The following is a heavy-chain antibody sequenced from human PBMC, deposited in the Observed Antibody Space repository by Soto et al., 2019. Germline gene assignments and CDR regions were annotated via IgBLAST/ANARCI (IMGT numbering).Heavy chain of an antibody. CDR3: SRDPSSGWLDP. CDR1: GGPISSYY. J-gene: IGHJ5*02. V-gene: IGHV4-4*07. CDR2: IHTSGTT. D-gene: IGHD7-27*01. Sequence: SETLSLTCTVSGGPISSYYWNWIRQPAGKGLEWLGRIHTSGTTYYNPALKSRVTMSVDTSKNQFSLKLSSVTAADTAVYYCSRDPSSGWLDPWGQGTLVTVSS.